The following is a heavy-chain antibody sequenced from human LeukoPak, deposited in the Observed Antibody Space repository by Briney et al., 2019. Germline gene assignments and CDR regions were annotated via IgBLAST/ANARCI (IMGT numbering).Heavy chain of an antibody. D-gene: IGHD2-2*01. Sequence: PSETLSLTCTVSGGSISSYYWSWIRQPPGKGLEWIGYIYYSGSTNYNPSLKSRVTISVDTSKNQFSLKLSSVTAADTAVYYRARADCSSTSCPSDYWGQGTLVTVSS. J-gene: IGHJ4*02. V-gene: IGHV4-59*01. CDR2: IYYSGST. CDR3: ARADCSSTSCPSDY. CDR1: GGSISSYY.